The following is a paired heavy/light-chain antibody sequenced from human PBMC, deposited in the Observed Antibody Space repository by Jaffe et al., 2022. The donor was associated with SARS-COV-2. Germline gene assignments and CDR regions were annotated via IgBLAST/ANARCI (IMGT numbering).Light chain of an antibody. J-gene: IGKJ2*01. V-gene: IGKV3-20*01. CDR3: QQYGSSPYT. CDR1: QSVSGTY. Sequence: EIVLTQSPGTLSLSPGERATLSCRASQSVSGTYLAWYQQTPGQAPRLLIYGASSRATGIPDRFRGSGSGTDFTLTISRLEPEDFAVYYCQQYGSSPYTFGQGTKLEIK. CDR2: GAS.
Heavy chain of an antibody. CDR2: INPSGGTT. D-gene: IGHD6-19*01. V-gene: IGHV1-46*01. J-gene: IGHJ6*02. CDR1: GYTFTRYY. Sequence: QVQLVQSGAEVKKPGASVKLSCKASGYTFTRYYIHWVRKAPGQGLEWMGIINPSGGTTTYAQKFQGRVTMTRDTSTSTVYMELSSLRSEDRAVYYCARDPLGGGLGYGSGWNEYSYGMDVWGQGTTVTVSS. CDR3: ARDPLGGGLGYGSGWNEYSYGMDV.